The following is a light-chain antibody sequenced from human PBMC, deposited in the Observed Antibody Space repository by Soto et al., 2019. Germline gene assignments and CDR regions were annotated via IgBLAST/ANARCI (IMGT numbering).Light chain of an antibody. Sequence: EIVLTQSPATVSLSPGERATLSCRASQTVTSSLAWYHQKPGQAPRLLIYDASNRATGTPARFSGSGSGTDFTLTISSLEPEDFAVYHCQQGNNSLTFGGGTKVEIK. CDR3: QQGNNSLT. V-gene: IGKV3-11*01. CDR1: QTVTSS. J-gene: IGKJ4*01. CDR2: DAS.